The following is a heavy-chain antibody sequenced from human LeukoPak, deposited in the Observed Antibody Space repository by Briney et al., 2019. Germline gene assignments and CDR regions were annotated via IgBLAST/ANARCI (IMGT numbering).Heavy chain of an antibody. J-gene: IGHJ4*02. Sequence: ASVKVSCKASGYTFTNYYLFWVRQAPGQGLEWMGVINPSGGSTSYAQKFQGRVTMTRDTSTSTVYMELSSLRSEDTAVYYCARRSPAYCGGDCYLDCWGQGTLVTVSS. CDR1: GYTFTNYY. V-gene: IGHV1-46*01. CDR3: ARRSPAYCGGDCYLDC. D-gene: IGHD2-21*02. CDR2: INPSGGST.